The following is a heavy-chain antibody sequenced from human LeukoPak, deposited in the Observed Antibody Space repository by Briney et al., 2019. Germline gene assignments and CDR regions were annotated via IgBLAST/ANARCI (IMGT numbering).Heavy chain of an antibody. CDR2: ISAYNGNT. CDR3: ARDSVVAPRSARKLGEYYYYGMDV. V-gene: IGHV1-18*04. Sequence: GAAVKVSCKASGYTFTSYGISWVRQAPGQGLEWMGWISAYNGNTNYAQKLQGRVTMTTDTSTSTAYMELRSLRSDDTAVYYCARDSVVAPRSARKLGEYYYYGMDVWGKGTTVTVSS. D-gene: IGHD2-2*01. CDR1: GYTFTSYG. J-gene: IGHJ6*04.